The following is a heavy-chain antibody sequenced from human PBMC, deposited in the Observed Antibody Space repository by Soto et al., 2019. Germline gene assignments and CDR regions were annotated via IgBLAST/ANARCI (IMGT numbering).Heavy chain of an antibody. D-gene: IGHD3-22*01. CDR2: VIPMFGTT. CDR3: ARENSMALLSYYYGMEV. CDR1: GGTFTGNP. V-gene: IGHV1-69*01. Sequence: QVQLVQSGAEVKKPGSSVKVSCKASGGTFTGNPISWVRQAPGRGLEWMGGVIPMFGTTNYAQKFPGRVTITAVESTTTGYMELNRLRSEDTAVYYRARENSMALLSYYYGMEVWGEGTTVTVSS. J-gene: IGHJ6*04.